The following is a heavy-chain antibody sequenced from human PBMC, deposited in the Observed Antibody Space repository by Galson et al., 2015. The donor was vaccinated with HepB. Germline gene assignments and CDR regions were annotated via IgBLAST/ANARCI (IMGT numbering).Heavy chain of an antibody. CDR2: FDPDNGET. D-gene: IGHD2-21*01. V-gene: IGHV1-24*01. CDR3: VRLLRGILMN. CDR1: GYSLSEIS. Sequence: SVKVSCKVSGYSLSEISMYWVRQSPGKGFEWMAGFDPDNGETNYAQRFQGRMTVSDDTSINTAYMVLSSLTSDDTAVYYCVRLLRGILMNWGQGTLITV. J-gene: IGHJ1*01.